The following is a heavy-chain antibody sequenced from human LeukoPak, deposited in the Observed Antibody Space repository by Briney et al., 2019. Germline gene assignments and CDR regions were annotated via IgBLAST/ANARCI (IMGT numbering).Heavy chain of an antibody. J-gene: IGHJ4*02. CDR1: GFTFDNYV. D-gene: IGHD2-21*02. V-gene: IGHV3-23*01. CDR3: AKGDCGRDCYYGINY. CDR2: ISGSGGRT. Sequence: GGSLRLSCAASGFTFDNYVMNWVRQAPGKGLEWVSGISGSGGRTYYAVSVKGRFTISRDNSKNTVYLQMNSLRAEDTAVYYCAKGDCGRDCYYGINYWGQGSLVTVSS.